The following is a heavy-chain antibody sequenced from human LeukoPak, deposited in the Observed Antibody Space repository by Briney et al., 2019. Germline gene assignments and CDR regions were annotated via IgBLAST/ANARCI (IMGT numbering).Heavy chain of an antibody. CDR2: INHSGST. J-gene: IGHJ6*03. Sequence: TSETLSLTCAVYGGSFSGYYWSWIRQPPGKGLEWIGEINHSGSTNYNPSLKSRVTISVDTSKNQFSLKLSSVTAADTAVYYCARNDYIYYYYMDVWGKGTTVTVSS. D-gene: IGHD4-11*01. CDR1: GGSFSGYY. V-gene: IGHV4-34*01. CDR3: ARNDYIYYYYMDV.